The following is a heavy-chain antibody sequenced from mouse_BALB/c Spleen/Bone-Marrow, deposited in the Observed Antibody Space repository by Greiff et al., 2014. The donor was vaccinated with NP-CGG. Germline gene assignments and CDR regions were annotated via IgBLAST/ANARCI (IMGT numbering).Heavy chain of an antibody. V-gene: IGHV1-69*01. J-gene: IGHJ4*01. CDR1: GYTFTDKW. Sequence: VKLVESGAEFVMPGASVKMSCKASGYTFTDKWMHWVKQRPGQGLEWIGAIDTSDSYINYNQKFKGKASLTVDASSSTAYMHLSSLTSDDSAVYYCTRGGHDCSLDDWGQGTSVIVSS. D-gene: IGHD2-4*01. CDR3: TRGGHDCSLDD. CDR2: IDTSDSYI.